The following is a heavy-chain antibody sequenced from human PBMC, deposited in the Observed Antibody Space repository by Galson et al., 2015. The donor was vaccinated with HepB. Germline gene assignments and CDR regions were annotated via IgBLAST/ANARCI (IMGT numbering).Heavy chain of an antibody. Sequence: CAASGFTFSNYGMSWVRQAPGKGLEWVSAISVGGSSTYYADSVRGRFTISRDNSKNTLYLQMNTLRAEDTAVYYCAKDPHSSAKYYFDYWGQGTLVTVSS. CDR2: ISVGGSST. V-gene: IGHV3-23*01. CDR1: GFTFSNYG. J-gene: IGHJ4*02. CDR3: AKDPHSSAKYYFDY. D-gene: IGHD6-19*01.